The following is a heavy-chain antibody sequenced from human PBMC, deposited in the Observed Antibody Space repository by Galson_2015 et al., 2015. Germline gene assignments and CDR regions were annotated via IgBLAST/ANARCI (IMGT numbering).Heavy chain of an antibody. CDR3: ARGFTSAFDF. CDR1: GFTFSTYT. J-gene: IGHJ4*02. V-gene: IGHV3-21*01. Sequence: SLRLSCAASGFTFSTYTMNWVRHAPGKRLEWVAYISTGSSYMYYADSVKGRFTISRDDAKNSLYLQMDSLRAEDTALYYCARGFTSAFDFWGQGTLVSASS. CDR2: ISTGSSYM.